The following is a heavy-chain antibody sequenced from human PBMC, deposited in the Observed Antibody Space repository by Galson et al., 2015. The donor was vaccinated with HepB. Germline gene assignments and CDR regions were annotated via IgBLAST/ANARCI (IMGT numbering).Heavy chain of an antibody. D-gene: IGHD3-10*01. Sequence: SLRLSCAASGFTFSRHGMNWVRQAPGKGLEWVATIWVDGSNKYYADSVKGRFTISRDNSKNTLSLQMDSLRAEDTAVYYCARRISLVRGIITKPDYYYGMDVWGQGTTVTVAS. J-gene: IGHJ6*02. V-gene: IGHV3-33*07. CDR2: IWVDGSNK. CDR3: ARRISLVRGIITKPDYYYGMDV. CDR1: GFTFSRHG.